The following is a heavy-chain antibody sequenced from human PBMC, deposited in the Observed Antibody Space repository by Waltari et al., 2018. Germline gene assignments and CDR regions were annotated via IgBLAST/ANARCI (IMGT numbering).Heavy chain of an antibody. CDR2: ISYDGSNK. CDR1: GFTFSSYA. J-gene: IGHJ3*02. CDR3: AREYSSGAFDI. Sequence: QVQLVESGGGVVQPGRSLRLSCGASGFTFSSYAMHWVRQAPGKGLEWVAVISYDGSNKYYADSVKGRFTISRDNSKNTLYLQMNSLRAEDTAVYYCAREYSSGAFDIWGQGTMVTVSS. V-gene: IGHV3-30-3*01. D-gene: IGHD6-19*01.